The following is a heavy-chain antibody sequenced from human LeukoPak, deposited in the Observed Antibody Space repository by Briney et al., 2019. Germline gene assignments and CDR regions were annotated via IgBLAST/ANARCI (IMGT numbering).Heavy chain of an antibody. CDR2: ISGSGGST. J-gene: IGHJ5*02. D-gene: IGHD6-25*01. V-gene: IGHV3-23*01. CDR3: AKGESEGSGPSWFDP. CDR1: GFTFSSYA. Sequence: PGGSLRLSCAASGFTFSSYAMSWVRQAPGKGLEWVSAISGSGGSTYYADSVKGRFTISRDNSKNTLYLQMNSLRAEDTAVYYCAKGESEGSGPSWFDPWGQGTLVTVSS.